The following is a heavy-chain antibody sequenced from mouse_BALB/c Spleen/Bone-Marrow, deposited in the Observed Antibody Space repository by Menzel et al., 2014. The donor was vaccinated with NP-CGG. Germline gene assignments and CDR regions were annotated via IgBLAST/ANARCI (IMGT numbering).Heavy chain of an antibody. J-gene: IGHJ2*01. CDR1: GYSITSDYY. V-gene: IGHV3-6*02. D-gene: IGHD1-1*02. CDR2: ISYDGNN. Sequence: ESGPGLVKPSQALSLTCSVTGYSITSDYYWNWIRQFPGNKLEWMGYISYDGNNNYNPSLKNRISITRDTSKNQFFLKLNSVTTEGTATYYCAREPYGGSLFDYWGQGTILTVSS. CDR3: AREPYGGSLFDY.